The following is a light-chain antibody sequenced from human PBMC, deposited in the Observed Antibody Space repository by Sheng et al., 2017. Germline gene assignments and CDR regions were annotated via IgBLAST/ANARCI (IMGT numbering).Light chain of an antibody. CDR2: GAS. Sequence: EIVMTQSPATLSVSPGERATLSCRASQSVSSNLAWYQQKPGQAPRLLIYGASTRATGIPARFSGSGSGTEFTLTISSLQSEDFAVYYCQQYNNWPRTFGQGTERWKSN. V-gene: IGKV3-15*01. J-gene: IGKJ1*01. CDR3: QQYNNWPRT. CDR1: QSVSSN.